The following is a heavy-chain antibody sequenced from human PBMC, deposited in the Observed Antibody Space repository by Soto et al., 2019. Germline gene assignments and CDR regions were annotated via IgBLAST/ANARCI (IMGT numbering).Heavy chain of an antibody. CDR2: ISYDGSNK. V-gene: IGHV3-30*18. Sequence: LRLSCAASGFTFSSYGMHWVRQAPGKGLEWVAVISYDGSNKYYADSVKGRFTISRDNSKNTLYLQMNSLRAEDTAVYYCAKGLGYYGSGSYYPDYWGQGTLVTVSS. J-gene: IGHJ4*02. CDR3: AKGLGYYGSGSYYPDY. D-gene: IGHD3-10*01. CDR1: GFTFSSYG.